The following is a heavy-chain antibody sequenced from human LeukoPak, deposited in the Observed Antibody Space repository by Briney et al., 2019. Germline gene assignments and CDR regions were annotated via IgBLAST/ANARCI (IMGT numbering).Heavy chain of an antibody. V-gene: IGHV4-4*07. CDR2: IYSRGNT. D-gene: IGHD6-25*01. CDR3: ARVSASSDIYSFWYFDL. Sequence: SETLSLTCTVSGGYISDYYWSWIRQPAGKGLEWIGRIYSRGNTNYNPSLKSRVTMSVDLSKNQFSLKLSSVTAADTAVYYCARVSASSDIYSFWYFDLWGRGTLVTVSS. J-gene: IGHJ2*01. CDR1: GGYISDYY.